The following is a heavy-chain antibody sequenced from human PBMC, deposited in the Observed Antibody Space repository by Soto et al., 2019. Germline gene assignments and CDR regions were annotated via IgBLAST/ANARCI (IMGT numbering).Heavy chain of an antibody. CDR1: GGTFSNSA. Sequence: QVHLEQSGVEVKRPGSSVKVSCKASGGTFSNSAISWVRQAPGQGLEWMGGIMPIFRTPDYAQKFQGRVTITADESSTTAYMELTGLSSDDTAVYSCARDKDRLQLGGNYSYILDVWGQGTTVTVSS. D-gene: IGHD5-12*01. V-gene: IGHV1-69*12. CDR2: IMPIFRTP. J-gene: IGHJ6*02. CDR3: ARDKDRLQLGGNYSYILDV.